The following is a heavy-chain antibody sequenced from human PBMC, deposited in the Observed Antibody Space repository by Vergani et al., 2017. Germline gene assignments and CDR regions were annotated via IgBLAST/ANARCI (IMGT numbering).Heavy chain of an antibody. V-gene: IGHV1-18*01. CDR1: GYTFTSYG. J-gene: IGHJ4*02. Sequence: QVHLVQSGAEVKKPGASVKVSCKASGYTFTSYGISWVRQAPGQGVEWMGGISTYNGNTNYAQKLQGRVTMTTDTSTSTAYMELRSLRSDDTAVYYCARGGGGDGYYQRDYFDYWGQGTLVTVSS. CDR3: ARGGGGDGYYQRDYFDY. D-gene: IGHD2-21*01. CDR2: ISTYNGNT.